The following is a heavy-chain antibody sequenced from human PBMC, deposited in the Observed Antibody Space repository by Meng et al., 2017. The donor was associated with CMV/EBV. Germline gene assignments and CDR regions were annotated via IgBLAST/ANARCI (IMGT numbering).Heavy chain of an antibody. Sequence: GESLKISCAASGFTFSSYSMNWVRQAPGKGLEWVSSISSSSSYIYYADSVKSRFTISRDNAKNSLYLQMNSLRAEDTAVYYCARRYNWNDGSWGIVVGEDWTPTNYYYYGMDVWGQGTTVTVSS. D-gene: IGHD1-1*01. V-gene: IGHV3-21*01. CDR1: GFTFSSYS. CDR2: ISSSSSYI. J-gene: IGHJ6*02. CDR3: ARRYNWNDGSWGIVVGEDWTPTNYYYYGMDV.